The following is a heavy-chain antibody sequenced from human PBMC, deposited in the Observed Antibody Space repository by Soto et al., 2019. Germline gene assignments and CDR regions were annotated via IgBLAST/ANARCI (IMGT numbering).Heavy chain of an antibody. V-gene: IGHV3-15*01. CDR1: GFTFSNAW. D-gene: IGHD3-10*01. CDR2: IKSKTDGGTT. J-gene: IGHJ4*02. Sequence: GGSLRLSCAASGFTFSNAWMSWVRQAPGKGLEWVGRIKSKTDGGTTDYAAPVKGRFTISRDDSKNTLYLQMNSLKTEDTAVYYCTTDGVLWFGELPIEAWGQGTLVTVSS. CDR3: TTDGVLWFGELPIEA.